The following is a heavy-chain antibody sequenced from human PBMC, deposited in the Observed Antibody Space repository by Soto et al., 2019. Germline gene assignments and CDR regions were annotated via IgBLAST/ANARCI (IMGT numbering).Heavy chain of an antibody. CDR2: IIPIFGKV. V-gene: IGHV1-69*12. J-gene: IGHJ6*02. CDR3: AKGAVAGTPTSYYYYGMDV. CDR1: GGTFRTYA. Sequence: QVQLLQSGAEVKKPGSSVRVSCEASGGTFRTYAISWVRQAPGQGLEWMGEIIPIFGKVNYAQKFLGRVTITADDSATPVNXDLRSLTSEDTAVYYCAKGAVAGTPTSYYYYGMDVWGQGTTVTVS. D-gene: IGHD6-19*01.